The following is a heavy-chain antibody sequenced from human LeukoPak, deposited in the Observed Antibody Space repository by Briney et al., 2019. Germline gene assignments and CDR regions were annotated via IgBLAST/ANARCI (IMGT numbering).Heavy chain of an antibody. CDR1: GFXFSNYA. J-gene: IGHJ1*01. CDR2: ISGSSDST. CDR3: TRDRANDVLEYFQY. Sequence: GGSQRLSCAASGFXFSNYAITWVRQAPGKGLEWVSSISGSSDSTYYADSVKGRFTIFRDNSKNTLYLQMNSLRAEDTAVYYCTRDRANDVLEYFQYWGQGTLVTVSS. V-gene: IGHV3-23*01. D-gene: IGHD2-8*01.